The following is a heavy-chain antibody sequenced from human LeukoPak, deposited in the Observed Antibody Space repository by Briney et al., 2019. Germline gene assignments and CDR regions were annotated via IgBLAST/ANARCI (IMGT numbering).Heavy chain of an antibody. CDR1: GYSISSGNY. J-gene: IGHJ6*03. V-gene: IGHV4-38-2*01. Sequence: SQTLSLTCPVSGYSISSGNYWCWIRQPPGKGLEWIGSIYHSGSTYYNPSLKRRVTISVDTSKNQFYLKLSSVTAADTAVYYCARLYYGGITYYYYYMDVWGKGTTVTVSS. D-gene: IGHD4-23*01. CDR2: IYHSGST. CDR3: ARLYYGGITYYYYYMDV.